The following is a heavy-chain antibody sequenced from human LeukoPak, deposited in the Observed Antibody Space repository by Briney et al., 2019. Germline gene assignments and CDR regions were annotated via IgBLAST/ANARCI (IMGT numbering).Heavy chain of an antibody. J-gene: IGHJ4*02. V-gene: IGHV1-2*02. CDR3: ALYSSSSGVDS. CDR2: INPKIGAT. D-gene: IGHD6-6*01. Sequence: ASVKVSCKASGYTFIDYYIHWVRQAPGQGLEWMGWINPKIGATNYAQKFQGRVTMTRDTSISTAYMELNRLIFDETAVYYCALYSSSSGVDSWGQGTLVTVSS. CDR1: GYTFIDYY.